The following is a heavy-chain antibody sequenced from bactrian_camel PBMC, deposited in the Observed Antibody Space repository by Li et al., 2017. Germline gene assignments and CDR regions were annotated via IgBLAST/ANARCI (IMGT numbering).Heavy chain of an antibody. J-gene: IGHJ4*01. CDR3: AADIGTYYCYALNKADFNH. V-gene: IGHV3S53*01. Sequence: HVQLVESGGGLVEAGGSLRLSCTPDGYYYCMGWFRQSPGKEREAVASITADNSATYADSVKGRFTISRDSAKNILYLQMHSLNPEDTAVYYCAADIGTYYCYALNKADFNHWGQGTQVTVS. D-gene: IGHD7*01. CDR2: ITADNSA. CDR1: GYYYC.